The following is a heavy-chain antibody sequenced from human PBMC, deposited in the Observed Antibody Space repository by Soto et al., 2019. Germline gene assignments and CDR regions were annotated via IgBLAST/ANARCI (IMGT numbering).Heavy chain of an antibody. D-gene: IGHD2-2*02. J-gene: IGHJ5*02. CDR3: ARVRGYCSSTSCYRVSFDP. V-gene: IGHV4-30-2*01. CDR2: IYHSGST. CDR1: VGSISSCGYS. Sequence: SETRSRTCSFFVGSISSCGYSWSWILQPPWRGLEWIGYIYHSGSTYYNPSLKSRVTISVDRSKNQFSLKLSSVTAADTAVYYCARVRGYCSSTSCYRVSFDPWGQGTLVTVSS.